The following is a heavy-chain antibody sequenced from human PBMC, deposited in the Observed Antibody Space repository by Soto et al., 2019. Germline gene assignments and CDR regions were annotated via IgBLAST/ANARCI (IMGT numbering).Heavy chain of an antibody. J-gene: IGHJ3*02. CDR1: GYTLTELS. CDR3: ATYNWNPGTYAFDI. D-gene: IGHD1-20*01. Sequence: EASVKVSCKVSGYTLTELSMHWVRQAPGKGLEWMGGFDPEDGETIYAQKFQGRVTMTEDTSTDTAYMELSSLRSEDTAVYYCATYNWNPGTYAFDIWGQGTMVTVSS. CDR2: FDPEDGET. V-gene: IGHV1-24*01.